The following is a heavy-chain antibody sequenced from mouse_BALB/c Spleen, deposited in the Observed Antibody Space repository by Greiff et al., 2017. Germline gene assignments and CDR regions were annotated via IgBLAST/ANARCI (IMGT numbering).Heavy chain of an antibody. V-gene: IGHV5-9*03. CDR2: ISSGGGNT. J-gene: IGHJ3*01. Sequence: DVQLVESGGGLVKPGGSLKLSCAASGFTFSSYTMSWVRQTPEKRLEWVATISSGGGNTYYPDSVKGRFTISRDNAKNNLYLQMSSLRSEDTALYYCARYYGNYAIFAYWGQGTLVTVSA. CDR1: GFTFSSYT. D-gene: IGHD2-1*01. CDR3: ARYYGNYAIFAY.